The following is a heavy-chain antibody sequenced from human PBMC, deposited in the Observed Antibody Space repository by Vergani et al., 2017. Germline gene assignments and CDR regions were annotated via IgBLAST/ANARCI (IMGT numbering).Heavy chain of an antibody. Sequence: ELQLVGSGGGVVRPGGSLRLSCAAPGFTLADYGMSWGGQAPGKGMEWVAGINWKGGSTGYADSVNGRFTISRDNAKNSLYLQMNSLVAEDTALYYCARDSPFRWRSSWYFDYWGQGTLVTVSS. CDR3: ARDSPFRWRSSWYFDY. CDR1: GFTLADYG. J-gene: IGHJ4*02. D-gene: IGHD6-13*01. CDR2: INWKGGST. V-gene: IGHV3-20*04.